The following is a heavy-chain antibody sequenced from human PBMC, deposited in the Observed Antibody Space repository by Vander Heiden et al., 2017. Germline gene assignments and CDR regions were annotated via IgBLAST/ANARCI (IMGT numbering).Heavy chain of an antibody. CDR3: ARLYPPDKNSGYPRFPPKRDY. Sequence: QVQLVQSGAEVKKTGASVKVSCKASGYTVTGYYMHWVRQAHGQGLEWMGWINPNSGGTNYAQKFQGRVTMTRDTSISTAYMELSRLRSDDTAVYYCARLYPPDKNSGYPRFPPKRDYWGQGTLVTVSS. V-gene: IGHV1-2*02. D-gene: IGHD5-12*01. CDR2: INPNSGGT. CDR1: GYTVTGYY. J-gene: IGHJ4*02.